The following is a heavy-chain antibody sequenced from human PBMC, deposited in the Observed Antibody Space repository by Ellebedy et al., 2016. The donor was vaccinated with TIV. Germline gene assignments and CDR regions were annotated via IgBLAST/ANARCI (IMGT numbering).Heavy chain of an antibody. D-gene: IGHD4-11*01. CDR2: IYRGGIK. CDR1: GFTVSSNY. Sequence: GESLKISCAASGFTVSSNYMSWVRQAPGKGLEWVSVIYRGGIKYYADSVKGRFTISRDNSKNTLYLQMNSLRAVDTAVYYCARALNYENGMDVWGQGTTVTVSS. V-gene: IGHV3-66*01. CDR3: ARALNYENGMDV. J-gene: IGHJ6*02.